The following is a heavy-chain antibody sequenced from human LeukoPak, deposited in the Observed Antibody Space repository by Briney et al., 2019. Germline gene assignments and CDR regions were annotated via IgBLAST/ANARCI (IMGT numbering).Heavy chain of an antibody. CDR1: GFTFSSYS. D-gene: IGHD6-13*01. CDR2: ISSSSSYI. Sequence: GGSLRLPCAAFGFTFSSYSMNWVRQAPGKGLEWVSSISSSSSYIYYADSVKGRFTISRDNAKNSLYLQMNSLRAEDTAVYYCARDMPGYSSSWYSGGGWFDPWGQGTLVTVSS. J-gene: IGHJ5*02. V-gene: IGHV3-21*01. CDR3: ARDMPGYSSSWYSGGGWFDP.